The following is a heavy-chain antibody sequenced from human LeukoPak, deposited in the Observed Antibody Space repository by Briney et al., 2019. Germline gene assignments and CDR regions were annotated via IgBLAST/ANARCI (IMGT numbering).Heavy chain of an antibody. V-gene: IGHV3-9*03. CDR2: ISWNSGSI. Sequence: GGSLRLSCAASGFTFDDYAMHWVRQAPGKGLEWVSGISWNSGSIGYADSVKGRFTISRDNAKNSLYLQMNSLRAEDMALYYCARGQEQWLVLGSFDYWGQGTLVTVSS. D-gene: IGHD6-19*01. J-gene: IGHJ4*02. CDR1: GFTFDDYA. CDR3: ARGQEQWLVLGSFDY.